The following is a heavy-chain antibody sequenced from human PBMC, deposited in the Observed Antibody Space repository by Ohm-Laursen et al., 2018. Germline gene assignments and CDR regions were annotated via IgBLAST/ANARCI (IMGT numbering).Heavy chain of an antibody. CDR2: IYYSGST. J-gene: IGHJ6*02. CDR3: AKDRAYDSSVGSGMDV. Sequence: SDTLSLTCSVSGGSISSYYWSWIRQPPGKGLEWIGYIYYSGSTNYNPSLKSRVTISVDTSKNQFSLKLSSVTAADTALYYCAKDRAYDSSVGSGMDVWGQGTTVTVSS. V-gene: IGHV4-59*12. CDR1: GGSISSYY. D-gene: IGHD3-22*01.